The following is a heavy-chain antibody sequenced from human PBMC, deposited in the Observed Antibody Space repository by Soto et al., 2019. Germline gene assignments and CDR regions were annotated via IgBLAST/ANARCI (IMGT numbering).Heavy chain of an antibody. CDR3: ANYNYYDASGPS. CDR1: GFTFSSYA. J-gene: IGHJ5*02. Sequence: EVQLLESGGGLVQPGGSLRLSCAASGFTFSSYAMSWVRQAPGKGLEWVSAISGSGGNTYYADSVKVRFTISRDNSKNTLYLQMNSMRAEDTAVYYCANYNYYDASGPSWGQGTLVTVSS. CDR2: ISGSGGNT. V-gene: IGHV3-23*01. D-gene: IGHD3-22*01.